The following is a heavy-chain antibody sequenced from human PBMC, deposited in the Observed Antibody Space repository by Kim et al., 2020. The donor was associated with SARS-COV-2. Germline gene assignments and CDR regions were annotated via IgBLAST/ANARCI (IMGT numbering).Heavy chain of an antibody. CDR1: GFTFSSYS. J-gene: IGHJ4*02. D-gene: IGHD3-16*01. CDR2: ISSSSSYI. Sequence: GGSLRLSCAASGFTFSSYSMNWVRQAPGKGLEWVSSISSSSSYIYYADSVKGRFTISRDNAKNSLYLQMNSLRAEDTAVYYCAREGDLDYDYVWGSSAELPLDYWGQGTLVTISS. V-gene: IGHV3-21*01. CDR3: AREGDLDYDYVWGSSAELPLDY.